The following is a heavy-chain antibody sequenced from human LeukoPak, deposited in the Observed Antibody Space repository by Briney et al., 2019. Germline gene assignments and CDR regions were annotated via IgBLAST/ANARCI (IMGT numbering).Heavy chain of an antibody. CDR1: GGSISKSRYF. V-gene: IGHV4-39*07. J-gene: IGHJ4*02. Sequence: PSETLSLTCTVSGGSISKSRYFWGWIRQPPGKGLEWIGSIYYSGTTYYNPSLKSRVTISIDTSNNQFSLNLRSVTAADTAVYYCARDSALEYSSRWGDYWGQGTLVTVSS. CDR3: ARDSALEYSSRWGDY. D-gene: IGHD6-6*01. CDR2: IYYSGTT.